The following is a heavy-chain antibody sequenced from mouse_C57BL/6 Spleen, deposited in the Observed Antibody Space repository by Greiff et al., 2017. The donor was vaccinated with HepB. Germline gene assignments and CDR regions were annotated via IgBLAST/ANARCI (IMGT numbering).Heavy chain of an antibody. CDR3: ARRGSSYFDV. D-gene: IGHD1-1*01. V-gene: IGHV1-80*01. CDR1: GYAFSSYW. Sequence: QVQLKESGAELVKPGASVKISCKASGYAFSSYWMNWVKQRPGKGLEWIGQIYPGDGDTNYNGKFKGKATLTADKSSSTAYMQLSSLTSEDSAVYFCARRGSSYFDVWGTGTTVTVSS. CDR2: IYPGDGDT. J-gene: IGHJ1*03.